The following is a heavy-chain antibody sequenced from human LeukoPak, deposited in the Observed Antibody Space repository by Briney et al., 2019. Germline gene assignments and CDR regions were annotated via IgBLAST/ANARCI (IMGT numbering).Heavy chain of an antibody. CDR1: GFTFSSYA. Sequence: GGSLRLSCAASGFTFSSYAMNWVRQAPGKGLEWVSVISGSGDSTYYSDSVKGRFTISRDNSKNTLYVQMNSLRAEDTAVYYCAKPLVSDYYDSSGYWGYWGQGTLVTVSS. J-gene: IGHJ4*02. CDR2: ISGSGDST. CDR3: AKPLVSDYYDSSGYWGY. D-gene: IGHD3-22*01. V-gene: IGHV3-23*01.